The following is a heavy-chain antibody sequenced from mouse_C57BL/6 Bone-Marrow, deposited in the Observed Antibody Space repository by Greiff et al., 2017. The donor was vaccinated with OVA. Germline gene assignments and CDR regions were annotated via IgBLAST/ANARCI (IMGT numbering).Heavy chain of an antibody. D-gene: IGHD2-4*01. CDR2: IYPGDGDT. CDR1: GYAFSSSW. CDR3: ARGYDYDEAWFAY. Sequence: VQLQQSGPELVKPGASVKISCKASGYAFSSSWMNWVKQRPGKGLEWIGRIYPGDGDTNYNGKFKGKATLTADKSSSTAYMQLSSLTSEDSAVYFCARGYDYDEAWFAYWGQGTLVTVSA. J-gene: IGHJ3*01. V-gene: IGHV1-82*01.